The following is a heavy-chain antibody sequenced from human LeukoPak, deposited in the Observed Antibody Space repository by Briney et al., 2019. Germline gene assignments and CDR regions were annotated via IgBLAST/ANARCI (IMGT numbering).Heavy chain of an antibody. D-gene: IGHD2-2*01. CDR1: GFTFNSYA. Sequence: PGGSLRLSCAASGFTFNSYAINWVRQAPGKGLEWVSAISGSGDNTYYADSVKGRFTISRDNSKNTLYLQMNSLRAEDTAVYYCAKDNRVKYQLLGAFDYWGQGTLVTVSS. V-gene: IGHV3-23*01. CDR3: AKDNRVKYQLLGAFDY. CDR2: ISGSGDNT. J-gene: IGHJ4*02.